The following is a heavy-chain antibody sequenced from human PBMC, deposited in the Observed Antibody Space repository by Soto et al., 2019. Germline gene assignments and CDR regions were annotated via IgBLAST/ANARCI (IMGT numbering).Heavy chain of an antibody. D-gene: IGHD2-15*01. V-gene: IGHV2-5*02. CDR2: IYWDDET. J-gene: IGHJ5*02. Sequence: SGPTLVNPTQTLTLTCTFSGFSLSTGGVGVGWIRQPPGKALEWLALIYWDDETRYSPSLKSRLTITKDTFKNQVVLTMANVDPVDTATYYCAYRRHFCSGSSCYTWFDPWGQGTLVTVSS. CDR1: GFSLSTGGVG. CDR3: AYRRHFCSGSSCYTWFDP.